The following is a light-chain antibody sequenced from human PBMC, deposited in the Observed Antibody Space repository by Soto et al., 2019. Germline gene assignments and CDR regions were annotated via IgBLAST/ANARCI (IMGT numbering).Light chain of an antibody. J-gene: IGKJ1*01. Sequence: EIVLTQSPATLSLSPGERATLSCGASQSVSGSYLAWYQQKPGLAPRLLMYDAFSRATGIPDRFSGSGSGRDFTLRISRLEPEDFAVYYCPHYGTSQRTVGQGTKVDIK. V-gene: IGKV3D-20*01. CDR1: QSVSGSY. CDR2: DAF. CDR3: PHYGTSQRT.